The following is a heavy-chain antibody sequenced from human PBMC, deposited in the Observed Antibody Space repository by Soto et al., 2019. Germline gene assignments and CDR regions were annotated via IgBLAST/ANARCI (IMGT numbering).Heavy chain of an antibody. D-gene: IGHD1-26*01. CDR1: GGSISSYY. CDR2: TYYSGST. Sequence: SETLSLTCTVSGGSISSYYWSWIRQPPGKGLEWIGYTYYSGSTNYNPSLKSRVTISVDTSKNQFSLKLSSVTAADTAVYYCARYLGKWELLSDYYGMDVWGQGTTVTVSS. V-gene: IGHV4-59*08. CDR3: ARYLGKWELLSDYYGMDV. J-gene: IGHJ6*02.